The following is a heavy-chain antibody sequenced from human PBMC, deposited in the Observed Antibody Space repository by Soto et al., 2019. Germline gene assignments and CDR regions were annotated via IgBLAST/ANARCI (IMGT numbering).Heavy chain of an antibody. CDR3: ARDREQLGVSVNYGMDV. CDR1: GYTFSTYG. Sequence: QVQLVQSGAEMKKPGSSVKVSCKASGYTFSTYGVSWVRQAPGQGLEWMGGIMPIFGTAKYAQKFQGRVTITADESTSTAYMEMSSLISEDTAVYYCARDREQLGVSVNYGMDVWGQGTTVIVSS. D-gene: IGHD1-26*01. CDR2: IMPIFGTA. V-gene: IGHV1-69*01. J-gene: IGHJ6*02.